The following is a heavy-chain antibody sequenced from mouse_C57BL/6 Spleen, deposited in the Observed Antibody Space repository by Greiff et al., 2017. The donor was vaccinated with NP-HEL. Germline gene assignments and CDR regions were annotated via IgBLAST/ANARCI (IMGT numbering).Heavy chain of an antibody. CDR2: IYPGGGYT. CDR1: GYTFTNYW. J-gene: IGHJ1*03. CDR3: ARCSTTVEGDCYV. D-gene: IGHD1-1*01. V-gene: IGHV1-63*01. Sequence: VQLQQSGAELVRPGTSVKMSCKASGYTFTNYWIGWAKQRPGHGLEWIGDIYPGGGYTNYNEKFKGKATLTADKSSSTAYMQFSSLTSEDSAIYDCARCSTTVEGDCYVWGTGTTVTVSS.